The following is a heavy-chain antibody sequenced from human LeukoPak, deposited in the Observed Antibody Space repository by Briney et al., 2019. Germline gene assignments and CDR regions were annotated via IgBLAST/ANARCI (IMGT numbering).Heavy chain of an antibody. D-gene: IGHD2-15*01. Sequence: ASVKVSCKASGYTFTSYYMHWVRQAPGQGLEWMAIINPSGGSTSYAQTFQGRVTMTRDTPTSTVYIELSSLRSEDTAVYYCARGVVVAATPHAFDIWGQGTMVTVSS. CDR3: ARGVVVAATPHAFDI. V-gene: IGHV1-46*01. CDR1: GYTFTSYY. CDR2: INPSGGST. J-gene: IGHJ3*02.